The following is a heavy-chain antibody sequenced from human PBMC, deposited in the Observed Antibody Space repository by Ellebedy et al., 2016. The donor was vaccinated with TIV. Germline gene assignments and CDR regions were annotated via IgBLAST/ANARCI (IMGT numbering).Heavy chain of an antibody. CDR2: LNPDSGET. D-gene: IGHD3-22*01. CDR3: ATEGESYDRSGFSS. CDR1: GYTLVTFD. Sequence: ASVKVSXXVPGYTLVTFDINWVRQATGQGLEWMGFLNPDSGETVYAQKFRDRVTMTWNTSEGAAYMELSSLRSDDTAVYYCATEGESYDRSGFSSWGQGTLVTVSP. V-gene: IGHV1-8*01. J-gene: IGHJ4*02.